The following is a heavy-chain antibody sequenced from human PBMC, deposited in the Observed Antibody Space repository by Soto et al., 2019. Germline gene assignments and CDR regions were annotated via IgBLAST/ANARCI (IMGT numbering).Heavy chain of an antibody. D-gene: IGHD3-3*01. Sequence: TLSLTFAISGDSVSSNSAAWNCIRQSPSRGLEWLGRTYYRSKWYNDYAVSVKSRITINPDTSKNQFSLQLNSVTPEDTAVYYCAREVSSLRFLEWLFDAFDIWGQGTMVTV. J-gene: IGHJ3*02. CDR2: TYYRSKWYN. V-gene: IGHV6-1*01. CDR1: GDSVSSNSAA. CDR3: AREVSSLRFLEWLFDAFDI.